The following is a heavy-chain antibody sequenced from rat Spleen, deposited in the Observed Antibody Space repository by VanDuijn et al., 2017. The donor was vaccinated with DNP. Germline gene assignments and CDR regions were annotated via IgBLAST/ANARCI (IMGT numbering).Heavy chain of an antibody. J-gene: IGHJ4*01. V-gene: IGHV5-58*01. CDR1: GFTFNTYW. CDR3: LKHLDA. CDR2: IIYDGSRT. Sequence: EVQLVETGGGLVQPGRSLKVSCVVSGFTFNTYWMYWIRQAPGKGLEWVATIIYDGSRTYYRDSVKGRFTISRDNAKSTLYLQMDSLRSEDTATYYCLKHLDAWGQGTSVTVSS.